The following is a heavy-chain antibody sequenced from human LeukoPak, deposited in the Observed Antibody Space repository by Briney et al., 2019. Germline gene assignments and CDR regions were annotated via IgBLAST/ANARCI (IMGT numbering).Heavy chain of an antibody. Sequence: GGSLRLSCAASGFTFSSYAMTWVRQAPGKGLEWVSATSASGGSTYYADSVKGRFTLSRDTSKSTLYPQMNSLRAEDTAVYYCAKGSTMLRGVIDYWGQGTLVTVSS. V-gene: IGHV3-23*01. D-gene: IGHD3-10*01. CDR3: AKGSTMLRGVIDY. CDR2: TSASGGST. CDR1: GFTFSSYA. J-gene: IGHJ4*02.